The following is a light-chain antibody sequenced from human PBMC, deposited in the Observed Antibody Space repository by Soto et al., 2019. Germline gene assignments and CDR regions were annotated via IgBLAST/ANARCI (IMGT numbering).Light chain of an antibody. CDR1: SSVGLNFDA. V-gene: IGLV2-23*01. CDR2: EGN. J-gene: IGLJ3*02. Sequence: QSALTQAASVSGSPGQSVTISCTGTSSVGLNFDAVSWYQHRPGQAPKLIIYEGNKRPSGVSNRFSASRSDNMASLTVSGLQAEDEAHYYCCSYLYTNSWEFGGGTKLTVL. CDR3: CSYLYTNSWE.